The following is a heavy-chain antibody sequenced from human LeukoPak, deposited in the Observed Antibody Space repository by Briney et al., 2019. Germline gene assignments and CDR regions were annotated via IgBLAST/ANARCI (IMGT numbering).Heavy chain of an antibody. J-gene: IGHJ4*02. V-gene: IGHV1-69*01. CDR2: IIPIFGTP. CDR1: GGTFSSYA. CDR3: AREESGYSYGGPFDY. D-gene: IGHD5-18*01. Sequence: SVKVSCKASGGTFSSYAISWVRQAPGQGLEWMGGIIPIFGTPNYAQKFQGRVTITADESTSTAYMELSSLRSEDTAVYYCAREESGYSYGGPFDYWGQGTLVTVSS.